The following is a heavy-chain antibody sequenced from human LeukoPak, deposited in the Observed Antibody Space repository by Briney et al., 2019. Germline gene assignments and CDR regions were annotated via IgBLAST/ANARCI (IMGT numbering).Heavy chain of an antibody. J-gene: IGHJ4*02. Sequence: GGSLKLSWAAPGFNFSSYSLNSVRQGPGEGAGLVSYISSTSSTLYYPDSVEGRFTLSRDTAKNSPYLQMNSPRTQHTAWHYFAREERSRGGYEGYYFDYWGQGTVVSVFS. CDR1: GFNFSSYS. D-gene: IGHD6-19*01. CDR2: ISSTSSTL. CDR3: AREERSRGGYEGYYFDY. V-gene: IGHV3-48*01.